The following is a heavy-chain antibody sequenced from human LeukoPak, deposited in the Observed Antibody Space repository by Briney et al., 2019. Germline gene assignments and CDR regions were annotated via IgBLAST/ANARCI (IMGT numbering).Heavy chain of an antibody. J-gene: IGHJ4*02. CDR1: GGSISSGDYY. CDR3: ARYSDTAMVGFDY. V-gene: IGHV4-30-4*01. CDR2: IYYSGST. Sequence: PSETLSLTCTVSGGSISSGDYYWRWIRQPPGTGLEWIGYIYYSGSTYYNPSLKSRVTISVDTSKNQFSLKLSSVTAADTAVYYCARYSDTAMVGFDYWGQGTLVTVSS. D-gene: IGHD5-18*01.